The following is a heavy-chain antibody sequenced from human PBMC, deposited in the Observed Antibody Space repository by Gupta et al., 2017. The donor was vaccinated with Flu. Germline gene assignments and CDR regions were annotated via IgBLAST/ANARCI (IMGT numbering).Heavy chain of an antibody. CDR3: ARGPYSGYGFFSRGWFDP. CDR2: MNPNSGNT. D-gene: IGHD5-12*01. J-gene: IGHJ5*02. CDR1: GYTFTSYD. V-gene: IGHV1-8*01. Sequence: QVQLVQSGAEVKKPGASVKVSCKASGYTFTSYDINWVRQATGQGLEWMGWMNPNSGNTGYAQKFQGRVTMTRNTSISTAYMELSSLRSEDTAVYYCARGPYSGYGFFSRGWFDPWGQGTLVTVSS.